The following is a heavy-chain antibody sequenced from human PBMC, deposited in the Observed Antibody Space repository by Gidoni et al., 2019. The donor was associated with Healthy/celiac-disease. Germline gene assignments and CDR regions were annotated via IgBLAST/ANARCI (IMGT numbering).Heavy chain of an antibody. J-gene: IGHJ4*02. D-gene: IGHD2-8*01. CDR3: ARSFRTLGYCTNGVCYGLGY. CDR1: GFTFSSYG. V-gene: IGHV3-30*03. Sequence: QVQLVESGGGVVQPGRSLRLSCAAPGFTFSSYGMHWVRQAPGKGLEWVAVISYDGSNKYYADSVKGRFTISRDNSKNTLYLQMNSLRAEDTAVYYCARSFRTLGYCTNGVCYGLGYWGQGTLVTVSS. CDR2: ISYDGSNK.